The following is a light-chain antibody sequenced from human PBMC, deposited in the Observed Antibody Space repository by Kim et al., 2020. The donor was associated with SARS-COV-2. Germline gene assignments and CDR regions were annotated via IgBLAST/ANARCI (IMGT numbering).Light chain of an antibody. V-gene: IGLV3-25*03. CDR3: QSADGSGTYV. J-gene: IGLJ1*01. CDR2: KDS. Sequence: SQGQTARFTCSGDALPEKQTYWYQQKSGQAPLLLIYKDSERPSGIPGRFSGSSSGTTVTLTISGVQAEDDADYYCQSADGSGTYVFGTGTKVTVL. CDR1: ALPEKQ.